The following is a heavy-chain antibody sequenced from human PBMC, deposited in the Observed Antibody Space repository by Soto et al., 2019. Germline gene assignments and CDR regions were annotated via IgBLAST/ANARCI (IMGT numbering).Heavy chain of an antibody. D-gene: IGHD5-18*01. J-gene: IGHJ6*02. CDR2: ISAYNGNT. CDR1: GYTFTSYG. CDR3: ARDDVDTDMDNYYYYGMDV. V-gene: IGHV1-18*01. Sequence: ASVKVSCKASGYTFTSYGISWVRQAPGQGLEWMGWISAYNGNTNYAQKLQGRVTMTTDTSTSTAYMELRSLRSDDTAVYYCARDDVDTDMDNYYYYGMDVWGQGTTVTVSS.